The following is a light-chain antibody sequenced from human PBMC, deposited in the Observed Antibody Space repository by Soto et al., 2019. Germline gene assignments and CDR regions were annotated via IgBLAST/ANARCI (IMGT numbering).Light chain of an antibody. CDR2: AAS. Sequence: EIVVTQSPGILSVSPGDRATLSCRASQSVSTNLAWYQPKPGQAPTLLIYAASNRATGIPARFTGSGSGTDFALTISSLQSEYFAVYYCQEYSKWPLFTFGPGTRVDIK. CDR3: QEYSKWPLFT. J-gene: IGKJ3*01. CDR1: QSVSTN. V-gene: IGKV3-15*01.